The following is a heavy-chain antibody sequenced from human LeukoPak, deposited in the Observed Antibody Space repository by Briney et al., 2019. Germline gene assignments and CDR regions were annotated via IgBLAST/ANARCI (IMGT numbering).Heavy chain of an antibody. CDR3: TRVLTGTGLGYFDY. CDR1: GFTFSSYA. D-gene: IGHD1-20*01. CDR2: ISGSGGGT. J-gene: IGHJ4*02. Sequence: GGSLRLSCAASGFTFSSYAMTWVRQAPGMGLEWVSSISGSGGGTHYADSVKGRFTISRDNSYNTLYPQMNSLKTEDTAVYYCTRVLTGTGLGYFDYWGQGTLVTVSS. V-gene: IGHV3-23*01.